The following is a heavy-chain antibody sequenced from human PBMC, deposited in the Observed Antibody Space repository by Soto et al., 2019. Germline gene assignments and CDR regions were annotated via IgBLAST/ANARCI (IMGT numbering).Heavy chain of an antibody. CDR2: ISGSGGST. D-gene: IGHD3-22*01. V-gene: IGHV3-23*01. CDR3: TWRSGQYYDY. Sequence: GGSLRLSCAASGFTFSSYAMSWVRQAPGKGLEWVSDISGSGGSTYYADSVKGRFKISRDNSKNTLYLQMKSLRAEDTAVYYCTWRSGQYYDYWGQGTLVT. J-gene: IGHJ4*02. CDR1: GFTFSSYA.